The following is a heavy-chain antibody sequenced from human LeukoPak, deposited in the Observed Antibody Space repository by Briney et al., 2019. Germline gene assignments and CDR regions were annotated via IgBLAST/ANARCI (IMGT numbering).Heavy chain of an antibody. J-gene: IGHJ4*02. D-gene: IGHD2-2*01. CDR1: GGSISSYY. V-gene: IGHV4-59*04. CDR2: FFYSGST. Sequence: SETLSLTCTVSGGSISSYYWSWIRQPPGKGLEWIGSFFYSGSTYYNPSLKSRLTMSVDTSNNQFSLKLMSVTAADTAVYYCASGTSTYYELYFWGQGTLVTVSS. CDR3: ASGTSTYYELYF.